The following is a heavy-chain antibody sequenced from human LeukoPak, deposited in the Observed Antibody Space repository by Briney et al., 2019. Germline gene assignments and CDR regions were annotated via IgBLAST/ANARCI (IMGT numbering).Heavy chain of an antibody. CDR1: GNTFTSYG. CDR3: ARYDYSNLDMAEYFQH. CDR2: ISAYNGNT. D-gene: IGHD4-11*01. Sequence: ASVKVSCKASGNTFTSYGISWVRQAPGQGLEWMGWISAYNGNTNYAQKFQGRVTMTRDTSISTAYMELSRLRSDDTAVYYCARYDYSNLDMAEYFQHWGQGTLVTVSS. V-gene: IGHV1-18*01. J-gene: IGHJ1*01.